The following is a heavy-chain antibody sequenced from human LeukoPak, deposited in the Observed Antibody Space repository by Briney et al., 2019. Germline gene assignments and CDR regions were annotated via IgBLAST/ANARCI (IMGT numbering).Heavy chain of an antibody. V-gene: IGHV1-2*02. CDR2: INPNSGGT. D-gene: IGHD2-15*01. Sequence: ASVKVSCKASGYTFTGYYMHWVRQAPGQGLEWMGWINPNSGGTNYAQKFQGRVTMTRDTSISTAYMELSSLRSEDTAVYYCATDTLGIFDYWAREPWSPSPQ. J-gene: IGHJ4*02. CDR3: ATDTLGIFDY. CDR1: GYTFTGYY.